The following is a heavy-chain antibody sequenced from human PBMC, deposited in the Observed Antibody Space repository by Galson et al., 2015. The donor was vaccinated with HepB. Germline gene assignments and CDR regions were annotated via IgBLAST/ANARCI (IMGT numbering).Heavy chain of an antibody. J-gene: IGHJ4*02. V-gene: IGHV1-69*06. CDR2: IIPIFGTA. D-gene: IGHD4-17*01. Sequence: SVKVSCKASGGTFSSYAISWVRQAPGQGLEWMGGIIPIFGTANYALKLQGRVTITADKSTSTAYMELSSLRSEDTAVYYCASTTVTSQRTNYFDYWGQGTLVTVSS. CDR3: ASTTVTSQRTNYFDY. CDR1: GGTFSSYA.